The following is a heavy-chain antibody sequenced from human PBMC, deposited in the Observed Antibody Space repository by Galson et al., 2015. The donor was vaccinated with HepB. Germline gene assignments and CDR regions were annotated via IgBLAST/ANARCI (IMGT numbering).Heavy chain of an antibody. J-gene: IGHJ4*02. CDR2: ISYDGSNK. Sequence: LRLSCAASGFPFRHYGMHWVRQAPGKGLEWVAVISYDGSNKHYADSVKGRFTIFRDKSKSTLYLQMNSLRIEDTSVYYCARDRDTAMDRSTGYFDYWGQGTLVTVSS. CDR1: GFPFRHYG. V-gene: IGHV3-30*03. D-gene: IGHD5-18*01. CDR3: ARDRDTAMDRSTGYFDY.